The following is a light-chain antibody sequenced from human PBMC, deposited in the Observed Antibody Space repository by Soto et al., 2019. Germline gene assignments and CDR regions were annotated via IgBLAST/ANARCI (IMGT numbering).Light chain of an antibody. CDR3: QQYNTSPRT. Sequence: EVMLTQSPGTLSLSPGERATLSCRASQSVSSNYLAWYQQKSGQAPRLLIYGASNRGTGIPDRFSGSGSGTAFTLTIRRLEPEDFSLYSCQQYNTSPRTFGQGTQVEFK. J-gene: IGKJ1*01. CDR1: QSVSSNY. CDR2: GAS. V-gene: IGKV3-20*01.